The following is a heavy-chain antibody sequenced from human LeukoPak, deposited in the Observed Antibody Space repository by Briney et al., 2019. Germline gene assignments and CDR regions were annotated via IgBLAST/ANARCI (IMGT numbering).Heavy chain of an antibody. Sequence: GGSLRLSCAASGFTFSSYDMHWVRQATGKGLEWVSSIGTAGDTYYPGSVKGRFTISRENAKNSLYLQMNSLRAGDTAVYYCARGGVCGTYRHPYDYWGQGTLVTVSS. CDR2: IGTAGDT. J-gene: IGHJ4*02. CDR3: ARGGVCGTYRHPYDY. CDR1: GFTFSSYD. V-gene: IGHV3-13*01. D-gene: IGHD3-16*02.